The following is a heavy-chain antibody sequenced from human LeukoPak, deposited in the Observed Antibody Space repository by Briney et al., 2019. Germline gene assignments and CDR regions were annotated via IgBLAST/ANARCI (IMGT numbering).Heavy chain of an antibody. CDR3: ARGGQSIVAVPAPRTMFYGMDV. CDR1: GFTVSSNY. Sequence: GGSLRLSCAASGFTVSSNYMSWARQAPGKGLGWVSVIYSGGSTYYADSVKGGFTISRDNCKNTLYLQMNSLRAEDTAVYYCARGGQSIVAVPAPRTMFYGMDVWGQGTTVTVSS. CDR2: IYSGGST. J-gene: IGHJ6*02. D-gene: IGHD2-2*01. V-gene: IGHV3-53*01.